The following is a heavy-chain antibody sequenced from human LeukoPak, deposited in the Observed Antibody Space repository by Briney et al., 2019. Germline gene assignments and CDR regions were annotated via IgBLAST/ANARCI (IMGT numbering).Heavy chain of an antibody. Sequence: PGGSLRLSCAASGFTFSSYDMHWVRQATGKGLEWVSAIGTAGDTYYPGSVKGRFTISRENAKNSLYLQMNSLRAGDTAVYYCAREASAEVRGVNGMDVWGQGTTVTVSS. CDR3: AREASAEVRGVNGMDV. J-gene: IGHJ6*02. D-gene: IGHD3-10*01. CDR2: IGTAGDT. V-gene: IGHV3-13*01. CDR1: GFTFSSYD.